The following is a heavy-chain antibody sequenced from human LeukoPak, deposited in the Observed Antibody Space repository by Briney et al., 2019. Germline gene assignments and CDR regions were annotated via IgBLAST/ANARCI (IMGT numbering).Heavy chain of an antibody. J-gene: IGHJ1*01. CDR3: ARDNARGGSFLDYSRYFHD. CDR2: IYTTGGA. D-gene: IGHD2-15*01. CDR1: GGSISSGSYY. Sequence: SQTLSLTCTVSGGSISSGSYYWSWIRQPAGKGLEWIGRIYTTGGAKYNPSLKSRVTISVDTSKNQFSLKLSSVTAADTAVYYCARDNARGGSFLDYSRYFHDWGQGTLVTVSS. V-gene: IGHV4-61*02.